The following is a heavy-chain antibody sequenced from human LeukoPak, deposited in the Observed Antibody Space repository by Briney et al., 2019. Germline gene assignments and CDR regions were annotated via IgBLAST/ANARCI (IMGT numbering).Heavy chain of an antibody. D-gene: IGHD3-22*01. CDR1: GFTFSRHA. CDR2: ISGSGGST. V-gene: IGHV3-23*01. CDR3: ARDLYYDGSGGDL. J-gene: IGHJ2*01. Sequence: GGSLRLSCAASGFTFSRHAMSWVRQAPGKGLEWVSGISGSGGSTDYAESVKGRFTISRDNSKNTLYLQMNSLRAEDTAVYYCARDLYYDGSGGDLWGRGTLVTVSS.